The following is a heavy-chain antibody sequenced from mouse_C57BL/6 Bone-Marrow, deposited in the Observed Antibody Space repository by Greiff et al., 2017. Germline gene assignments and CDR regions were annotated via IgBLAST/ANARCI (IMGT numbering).Heavy chain of an antibody. J-gene: IGHJ3*01. CDR3: ARNGERGWFAY. V-gene: IGHV2-9-1*01. CDR2: IWTGGST. CDR1: GFTLTSSA. Sequence: VQLVVSGPGLVAPSQSLSITCTASGFTLTSSAIRWVRQPPGQGLEWLGVIWTGGSTNYNSALKFRLSISKSNSKSQVFLKMNSRRTDDDARYDYARNGERGWFAYWGQGTLVTVSA.